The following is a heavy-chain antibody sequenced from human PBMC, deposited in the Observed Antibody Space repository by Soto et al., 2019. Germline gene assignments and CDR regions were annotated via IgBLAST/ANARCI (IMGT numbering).Heavy chain of an antibody. J-gene: IGHJ6*02. CDR2: IDPSDSYT. CDR1: GYTFTGYW. CDR3: AREPGDYYYGMDV. Sequence: GESLKISCKGSGYTFTGYWIGWVRQMPGKGLEWMGRIDPSDSYTNYSPSFQGHVTISADKSISTAYLQWSSLKASDTAMYYCAREPGDYYYGMDVWGQGTTVTVSS. D-gene: IGHD1-1*01. V-gene: IGHV5-10-1*01.